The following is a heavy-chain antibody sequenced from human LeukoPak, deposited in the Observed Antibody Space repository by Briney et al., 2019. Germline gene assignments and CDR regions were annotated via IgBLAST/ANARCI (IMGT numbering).Heavy chain of an antibody. CDR3: ARGTAARFHYYYYMDV. V-gene: IGHV1-18*01. J-gene: IGHJ6*03. CDR1: GYTFTSYG. Sequence: ASVKVSCKASGYTFTSYGISWVRQAPGQGLEWMGWISAYNGNTNYAQKLQGRVTMTTDTSTSTAYMELRSLRSDDSAVYYCARGTAARFHYYYYMDVWGKGTTVTVSS. CDR2: ISAYNGNT. D-gene: IGHD6-6*01.